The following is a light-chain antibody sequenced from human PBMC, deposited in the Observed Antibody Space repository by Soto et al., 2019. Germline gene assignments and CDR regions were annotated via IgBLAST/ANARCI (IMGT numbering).Light chain of an antibody. CDR3: SSYAGSNNIV. J-gene: IGLJ1*01. Sequence: QSVLTQPPSASGCPGRSVTISWTGASSDVGGYNFVSWYQQHPGKAPKLLIYEVTKRPSGVPDRFSGSRSGNTASLTVSGLQAEDEADYYCSSYAGSNNIVYRTGTKVTVL. CDR1: SSDVGGYNF. CDR2: EVT. V-gene: IGLV2-8*01.